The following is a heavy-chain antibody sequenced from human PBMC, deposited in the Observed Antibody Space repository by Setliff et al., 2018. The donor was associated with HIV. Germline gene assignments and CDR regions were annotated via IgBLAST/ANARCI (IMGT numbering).Heavy chain of an antibody. CDR2: LTPHSGDT. J-gene: IGHJ5*02. CDR1: GYTFLNYD. CDR3: ARGWGLWFGQLPILPLDP. D-gene: IGHD3-10*01. V-gene: IGHV1-8*01. Sequence: EASVKVSCKASGYTFLNYDINWLRQAPGQGLEWMGRLTPHSGDTISADRFQGRLVMTTNTSTTTAFMELSSLRSDDTALYFCARGWGLWFGQLPILPLDPWGQGTLVTVSS.